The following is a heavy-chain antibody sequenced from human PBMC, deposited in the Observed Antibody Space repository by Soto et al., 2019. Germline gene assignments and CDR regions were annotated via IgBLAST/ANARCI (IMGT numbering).Heavy chain of an antibody. Sequence: PGESLKISCKGSGYSFSIFWIGWVRQMPGKGLEWMGVIYPADSDTRYSPSFEGQVTISADKSFSTVYLQWSSLKASDTAMYYCARVGYDSSEYPFDYWGQGTLVAVSS. CDR1: GYSFSIFW. V-gene: IGHV5-51*01. D-gene: IGHD3-22*01. CDR2: IYPADSDT. CDR3: ARVGYDSSEYPFDY. J-gene: IGHJ4*02.